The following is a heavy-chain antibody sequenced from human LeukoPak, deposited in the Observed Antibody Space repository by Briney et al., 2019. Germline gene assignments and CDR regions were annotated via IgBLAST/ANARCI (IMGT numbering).Heavy chain of an antibody. CDR1: RDSVSSNSAA. CDR2: TYYGSTWFN. Sequence: SQTLSLTCAMSRDSVSSNSAAWNWIRQSPSRGLEWLGRTYYGSTWFNDYAVSVKGRITINPDTSKNQFSLQLNSVTPEDTAVYYCARYSSNFKFFDYWGQGTLVTVSS. V-gene: IGHV6-1*01. D-gene: IGHD6-13*01. CDR3: ARYSSNFKFFDY. J-gene: IGHJ4*02.